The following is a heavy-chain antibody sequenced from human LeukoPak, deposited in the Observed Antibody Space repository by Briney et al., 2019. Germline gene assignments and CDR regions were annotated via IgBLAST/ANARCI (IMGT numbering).Heavy chain of an antibody. Sequence: GSSVKVSCKVSGYTLTELSMHWVRQAPGKGLEWMGGFDPEDGETIYAQKFQGRVTMTEDTSADTAYMELSSLRSEDTAVYYCATVTAFWCGYRFLDNWGQGTLVTVSS. J-gene: IGHJ4*02. CDR2: FDPEDGET. CDR3: ATVTAFWCGYRFLDN. D-gene: IGHD3-3*01. V-gene: IGHV1-24*01. CDR1: GYTLTELS.